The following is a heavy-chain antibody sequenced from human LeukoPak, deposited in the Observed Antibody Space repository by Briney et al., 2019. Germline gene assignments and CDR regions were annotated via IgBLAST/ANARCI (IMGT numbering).Heavy chain of an antibody. V-gene: IGHV3-23*01. CDR3: AKHSGSYFIYYIDS. CDR1: GFTFSSYA. J-gene: IGHJ4*02. Sequence: GGSLRLSCAASGFTFSSYAMSWVRQAPGKRLEWVCAISGSGGSTYYADSVKGRFTISRDNSKNTLYLQLNSLRAEDTAVYYCAKHSGSYFIYYIDSWGQGTLVTVSS. CDR2: ISGSGGST. D-gene: IGHD1-26*01.